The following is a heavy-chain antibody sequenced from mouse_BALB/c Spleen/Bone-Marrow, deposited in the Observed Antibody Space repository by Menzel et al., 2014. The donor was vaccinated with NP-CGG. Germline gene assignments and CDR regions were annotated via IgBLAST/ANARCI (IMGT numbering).Heavy chain of an antibody. J-gene: IGHJ2*01. Sequence: QVQLQQSGAELMKPGASVKISCKATGYTFSSFRIEWVKQRPGHGLEWIGEILPGSDSTNYNEKFKGKATFTADTSSNTAYMQLSSLTSEDSAVYYCARGDRYDVRFDYWGQGTTLTVSS. CDR2: ILPGSDST. CDR3: ARGDRYDVRFDY. D-gene: IGHD2-14*01. CDR1: GYTFSSFR. V-gene: IGHV1-9*01.